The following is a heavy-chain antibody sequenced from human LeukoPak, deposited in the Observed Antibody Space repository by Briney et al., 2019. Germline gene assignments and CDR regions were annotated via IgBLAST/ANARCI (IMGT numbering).Heavy chain of an antibody. J-gene: IGHJ3*02. CDR2: ISAYNGNT. CDR1: GYTFTSYG. Sequence: GASVKVSCKASGYTFTSYGISWVRQAPGQGLERMGWISAYNGNTNYAQKLQGRVTMTTDTSTSTAYMELRSLRSDDTAVYYCARAPGVTMVRGVIMNAFDIWGQGTMVTVSS. CDR3: ARAPGVTMVRGVIMNAFDI. D-gene: IGHD3-10*01. V-gene: IGHV1-18*01.